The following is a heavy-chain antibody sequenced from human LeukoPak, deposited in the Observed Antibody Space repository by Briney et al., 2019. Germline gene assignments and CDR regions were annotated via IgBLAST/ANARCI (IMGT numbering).Heavy chain of an antibody. Sequence: PGRSLRLSCAASGFTFSSYGMHWVRQAPGKGLEWVAVISYDGSNKYYADSVKGRFTISRDNSKNTLYLRMNSLRAEDTAVYYCAKDRDYYGSGGAFDYWGQGTLVTVSS. D-gene: IGHD3-10*01. V-gene: IGHV3-30*18. J-gene: IGHJ4*02. CDR1: GFTFSSYG. CDR3: AKDRDYYGSGGAFDY. CDR2: ISYDGSNK.